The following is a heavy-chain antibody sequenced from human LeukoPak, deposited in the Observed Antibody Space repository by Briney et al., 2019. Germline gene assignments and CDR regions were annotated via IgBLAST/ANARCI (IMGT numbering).Heavy chain of an antibody. CDR1: GGSISSYY. D-gene: IGHD6-13*01. Sequence: SETLSLTCTVSGGSISSYYWSWIRQPAGKGLEWIGRIYTSGSTNYNPSLKSRVTMSADTSKNQFSLKLSSVTSADTAVYYCARTSHSSSWYAGGFDAFDIWGQGTMVTVSS. J-gene: IGHJ3*02. V-gene: IGHV4-4*07. CDR3: ARTSHSSSWYAGGFDAFDI. CDR2: IYTSGST.